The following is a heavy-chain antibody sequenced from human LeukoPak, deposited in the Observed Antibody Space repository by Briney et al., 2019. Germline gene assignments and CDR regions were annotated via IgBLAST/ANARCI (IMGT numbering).Heavy chain of an antibody. CDR2: ISTSSRYI. Sequence: GGPLRLFCAASGFTLSNYDMNWVRQAPGKGLEWVSSISTSSRYIYYKDSVRGRFTISRDDAKNSLYLEMNSLRAEDTAVYYCARADCSSSTCYLRRSWFDPWGQGTLVTVSS. J-gene: IGHJ5*02. D-gene: IGHD2-2*01. CDR3: ARADCSSSTCYLRRSWFDP. V-gene: IGHV3-21*01. CDR1: GFTLSNYD.